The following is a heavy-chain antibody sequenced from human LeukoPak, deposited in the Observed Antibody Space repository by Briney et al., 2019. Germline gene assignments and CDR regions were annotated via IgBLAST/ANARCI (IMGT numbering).Heavy chain of an antibody. J-gene: IGHJ6*03. D-gene: IGHD2-2*02. Sequence: SETLSLTCAVYGGSFSGYYWSWIRQPPGKGLEWIGYIYYSGSTNYNPSLKSRVTISVDTSKNQFSLKLSSVTAADTAVYYCARVAGTYCSSTSCYNDYYYMDVWGKGTTVTASS. V-gene: IGHV4-59*08. CDR1: GGSFSGYY. CDR3: ARVAGTYCSSTSCYNDYYYMDV. CDR2: IYYSGST.